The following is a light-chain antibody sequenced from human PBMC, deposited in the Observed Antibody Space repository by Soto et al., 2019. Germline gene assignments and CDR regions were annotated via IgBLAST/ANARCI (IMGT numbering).Light chain of an antibody. V-gene: IGLV1-47*02. Sequence: QSVLTQPPSASGTPGQRVTISCSGSSSNIGSNYVYWYQQLPGTAPKLLIYSNNQRPSGVPDRFSGSKSGTSASLAISGLRYEDEADYYCAQWDDNLSSSVLGTGTKVTVL. CDR3: AQWDDNLSSSV. J-gene: IGLJ1*01. CDR1: SSNIGSNY. CDR2: SNN.